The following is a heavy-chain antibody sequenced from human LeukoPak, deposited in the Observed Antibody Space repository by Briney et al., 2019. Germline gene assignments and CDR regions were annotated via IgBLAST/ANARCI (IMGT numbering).Heavy chain of an antibody. CDR3: ARGGSGSYFSWLDP. V-gene: IGHV1-2*02. J-gene: IGHJ5*02. D-gene: IGHD3-10*01. CDR2: INPNSGGT. Sequence: VSVKVSCKASGYTFTGYFLHWVRQAPGQGLEWMGWINPNSGGTNFAQKFQGRVTMTRDTSISTAYMELSRLRSDDTAVYYCARGGSGSYFSWLDPWGQGTLVTVSS. CDR1: GYTFTGYF.